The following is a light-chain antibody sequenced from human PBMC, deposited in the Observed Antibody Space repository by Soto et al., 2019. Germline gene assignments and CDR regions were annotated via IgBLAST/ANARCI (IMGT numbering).Light chain of an antibody. Sequence: QSVLTQPPSASGTPGQRVTISCSGSSSNIGSDIVNWYQQLPGTAPKLLIYSNNHRPSGVPDRFSGSKSGTSASLAISGLQSEDEADYHCAAWDGSLNGWVFGGGTQLTVL. V-gene: IGLV1-44*01. J-gene: IGLJ3*02. CDR1: SSNIGSDI. CDR2: SNN. CDR3: AAWDGSLNGWV.